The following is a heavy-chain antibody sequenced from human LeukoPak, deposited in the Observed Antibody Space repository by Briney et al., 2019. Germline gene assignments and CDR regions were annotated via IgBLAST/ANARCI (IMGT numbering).Heavy chain of an antibody. Sequence: SETLSLTCTVSGGSISSGDYYWSWIRQPTGKGLEWIGYIYYSGSTYYNPSLKSRVTISVDTSKNQFSLKLSSVTAADTAVYYCARRSDYDILTGPGGMDVWGQGTTVTVSS. CDR2: IYYSGST. D-gene: IGHD3-9*01. J-gene: IGHJ6*02. V-gene: IGHV4-30-4*01. CDR3: ARRSDYDILTGPGGMDV. CDR1: GGSISSGDYY.